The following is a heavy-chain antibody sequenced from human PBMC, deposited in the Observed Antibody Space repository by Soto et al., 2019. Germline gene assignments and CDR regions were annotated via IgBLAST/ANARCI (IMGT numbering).Heavy chain of an antibody. J-gene: IGHJ4*02. CDR3: ARDFPSLIVVVPAATLFDY. CDR1: GFTFSSYS. D-gene: IGHD2-2*01. V-gene: IGHV3-21*01. CDR2: ISSSSSYI. Sequence: GGSLRLSCAASGFTFSSYSMNWVRQAPGKGLEWVSSISSSSSYIYYADSVKGRFTISRDNAKNSLYLQMNSLRAEDTAVYYCARDFPSLIVVVPAATLFDYWGQGTLVTVSS.